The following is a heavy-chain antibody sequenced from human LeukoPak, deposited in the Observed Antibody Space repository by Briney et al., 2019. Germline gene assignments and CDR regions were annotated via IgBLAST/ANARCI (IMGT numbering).Heavy chain of an antibody. J-gene: IGHJ4*02. V-gene: IGHV3-33*01. CDR1: GFTFSSYG. D-gene: IGHD3-16*01. CDR3: AREAVLEDYFDY. Sequence: GRSLRLSCAAPGFTFSSYGMHWVRQALGKGLEWVAVIWYDGSNKYYADSVKGRFTISRDNSKNTLYLQMNSLRAEDTAVYYCAREAVLEDYFDYWGQGTLVTVSS. CDR2: IWYDGSNK.